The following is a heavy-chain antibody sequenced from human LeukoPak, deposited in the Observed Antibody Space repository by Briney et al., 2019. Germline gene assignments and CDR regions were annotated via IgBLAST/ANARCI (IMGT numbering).Heavy chain of an antibody. D-gene: IGHD2-2*01. CDR2: ISGSGGST. V-gene: IGHV3-23*01. CDR1: GLTFSSYA. Sequence: PGGSLRLSCAASGLTFSSYAMSWVRQAPGKGLEWVSAISGSGGSTYYADSVKGRFTISRDNSKNTLYLQTNSLRAEDTAVYYCAKDRHLVVPAAIFDYWGQGTLVTVSS. CDR3: AKDRHLVVPAAIFDY. J-gene: IGHJ4*02.